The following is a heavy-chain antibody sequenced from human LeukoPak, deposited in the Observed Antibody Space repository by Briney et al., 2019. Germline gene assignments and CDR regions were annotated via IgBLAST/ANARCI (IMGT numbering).Heavy chain of an antibody. CDR1: GFTFPNYW. Sequence: PGGSLRLSCAASGFTFPNYWMSWVRQAPGKGLEWVANIRQDGSEKFYVDSVKGRFTISRDNDKSSLYLQMNSLRSADTSVYFCARAGGSWELILWGQGTLVTVS. CDR2: IRQDGSEK. CDR3: ARAGGSWELIL. D-gene: IGHD2-15*01. V-gene: IGHV3-7*01. J-gene: IGHJ4*02.